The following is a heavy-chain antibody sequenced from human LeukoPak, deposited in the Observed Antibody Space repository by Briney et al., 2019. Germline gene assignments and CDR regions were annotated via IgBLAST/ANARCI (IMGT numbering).Heavy chain of an antibody. V-gene: IGHV1-2*02. D-gene: IGHD4-17*01. J-gene: IGHJ4*02. CDR1: GFTFTGYY. CDR2: INPNSGGT. Sequence: ASVKVSCKASGFTFTGYYMHWVRQAPGQGLEWMGWINPNSGGTNYAQKFQGRVTMTRDTSISTAYMELSRLRSDDTAVYYCARRYGDYVSADYWGQGTLVTVSS. CDR3: ARRYGDYVSADY.